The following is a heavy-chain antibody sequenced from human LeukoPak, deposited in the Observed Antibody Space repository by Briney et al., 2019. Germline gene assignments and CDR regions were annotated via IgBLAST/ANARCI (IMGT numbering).Heavy chain of an antibody. CDR1: GFTFSTYC. CDR3: ARDPYYYNSGSFAAFDI. Sequence: GGSLRLSCAASGFTFSTYCMTWLRQTPGKGLEWVANIKPDGDGKYYVDSVKGRFTISRDNAKNSLYLQMDSLTAEDTALYYCARDPYYYNSGSFAAFDIWGQGTMVTVSS. D-gene: IGHD3-10*01. V-gene: IGHV3-7*01. CDR2: IKPDGDGK. J-gene: IGHJ3*02.